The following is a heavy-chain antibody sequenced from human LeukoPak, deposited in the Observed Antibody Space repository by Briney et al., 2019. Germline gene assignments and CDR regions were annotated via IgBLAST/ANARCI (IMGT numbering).Heavy chain of an antibody. CDR3: ARDTGTGCFDY. V-gene: IGHV3-48*01. CDR2: ISSSSSTI. J-gene: IGHJ4*02. D-gene: IGHD1-7*01. Sequence: GGSLRLSCAASGFTFSSYSMNWVRQAPGKGLEWVSYISSSSSTIYYADSVKGRFTISRDNSKNTLYLQMNSLRADDTAVYYCARDTGTGCFDYWGQGTLVTVSS. CDR1: GFTFSSYS.